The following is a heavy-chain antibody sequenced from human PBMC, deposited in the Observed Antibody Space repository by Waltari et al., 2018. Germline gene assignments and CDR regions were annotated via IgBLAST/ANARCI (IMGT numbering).Heavy chain of an antibody. Sequence: QVQLVQSGAEVKEPGASVKVSCKASGYAFSTYDINWVRQAAGQGLEWMGWKNHNVGNTGYAPKVQGRVTMTRDTSISTAYMELSSLRSDDTAVYYCARGSRLASGTFFPTATDNWAQGTPVTVSS. V-gene: IGHV1-8*01. CDR2: KNHNVGNT. D-gene: IGHD3-10*01. J-gene: IGHJ4*02. CDR3: ARGSRLASGTFFPTATDN. CDR1: GYAFSTYD.